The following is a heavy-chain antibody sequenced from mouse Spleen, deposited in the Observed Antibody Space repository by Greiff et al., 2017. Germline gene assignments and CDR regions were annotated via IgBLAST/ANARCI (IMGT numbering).Heavy chain of an antibody. V-gene: IGHV5-9-1*02. CDR2: ISSGGDYI. D-gene: IGHD2-3*01. Sequence: EVKLVESGEGLVKPGGSLKLSCAASGFTFSSYAMSWVRQTPEKRLEWVAYISSGGDYIYYADTVKGRFTISRDNARNTLYLQMSSLKSEDTAMYYCTRDGYYLAWFAYWGQGTLVTVSA. CDR1: GFTFSSYA. CDR3: TRDGYYLAWFAY. J-gene: IGHJ3*01.